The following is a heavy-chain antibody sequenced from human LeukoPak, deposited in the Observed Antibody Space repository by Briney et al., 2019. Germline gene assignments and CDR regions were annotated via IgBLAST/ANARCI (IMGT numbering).Heavy chain of an antibody. J-gene: IGHJ4*02. Sequence: SETLSLTCSVSGGSITSYSWTWIRQPPGKGLGWIGYILYTGSTNNNPSLKTRVTISVDTSKNQLSLKLSSVTAADTAVYYCATVDATIGKDSWGQGTLVTVSS. CDR1: GGSITSYS. V-gene: IGHV4-59*12. CDR2: ILYTGST. CDR3: ATVDATIGKDS. D-gene: IGHD5-18*01.